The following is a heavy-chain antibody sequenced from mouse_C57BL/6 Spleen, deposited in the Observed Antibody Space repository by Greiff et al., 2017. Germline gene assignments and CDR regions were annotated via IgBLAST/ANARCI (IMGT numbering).Heavy chain of an antibody. CDR3: ARDCYGSSYYFDY. CDR2: ILTGSGST. CDR1: GYTFTGYW. J-gene: IGHJ2*01. D-gene: IGHD1-1*01. Sequence: QVQLQQSGAELMKPGASVKLSCKATGYTFTGYWIEWVKQRPGHGLEWIGEILTGSGSTNYNEKFKGKATFTADTSSNTAYMQLSSLTTDDSAIEYCARDCYGSSYYFDYWGQGTTLTVSS. V-gene: IGHV1-9*01.